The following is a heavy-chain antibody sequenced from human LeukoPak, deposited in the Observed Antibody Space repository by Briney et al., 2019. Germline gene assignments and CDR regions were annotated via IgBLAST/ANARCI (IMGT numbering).Heavy chain of an antibody. V-gene: IGHV1-8*01. CDR3: ARGRYDYVWGSYRIDP. Sequence: EASVKVSCKASGYTFTSYDINWVRQATGQGLEWMGWMNPNSGNTGYAQKFQGRVTMTRNTSLSTAYMELRSLRSDDTAVYYCARGRYDYVWGSYRIDPWGQGTLVTVSS. D-gene: IGHD3-16*01. CDR1: GYTFTSYD. J-gene: IGHJ5*02. CDR2: MNPNSGNT.